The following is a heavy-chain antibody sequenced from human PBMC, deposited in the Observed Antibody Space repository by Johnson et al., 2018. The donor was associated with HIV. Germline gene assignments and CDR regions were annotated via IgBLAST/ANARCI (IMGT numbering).Heavy chain of an antibody. V-gene: IGHV3-30*04. J-gene: IGHJ3*02. CDR2: ISYDGSNK. CDR3: ARDDRPDGFDI. Sequence: QVQLVESGGGVVQPGRSLRLSCAASGFTFSSYAMHWVRQAPGKGLEWVAVISYDGSNKYYADSVKGRFTISRDNSTNTLYLEMNSLRTDDTALYYCARDDRPDGFDIWGQGTMVTVSS. CDR1: GFTFSSYA.